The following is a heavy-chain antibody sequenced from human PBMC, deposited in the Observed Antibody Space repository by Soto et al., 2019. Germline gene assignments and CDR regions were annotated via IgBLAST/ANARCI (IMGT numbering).Heavy chain of an antibody. Sequence: VQVVQAEAEAKQPGSSVKLACKVSGVTFSNAAFSWVRQALGQGLEWMGGMIPIFGGAKYAQKFQARVKITADEMTDIDYMEVIRLRSDDTAVYFCARGGEYRHQAGTTAYFGMDVWGQGTTVTVSS. J-gene: IGHJ6*02. D-gene: IGHD1-1*01. V-gene: IGHV1-69*01. CDR1: GVTFSNAA. CDR3: ARGGEYRHQAGTTAYFGMDV. CDR2: MIPIFGGA.